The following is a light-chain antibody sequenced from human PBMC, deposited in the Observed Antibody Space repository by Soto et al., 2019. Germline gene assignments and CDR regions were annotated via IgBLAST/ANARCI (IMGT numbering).Light chain of an antibody. CDR1: KSISSC. CDR2: KAS. CDR3: QQYKVYPYI. Sequence: DIQMTQSPSTLSASVGDRVTITCRASKSISSCLAWYQQKPGQAPKLLIYKASDLQSGISSRFSGSGSGTEFTLTISSLQPDDYATYYCQQYKVYPYIFGQGTKLE. V-gene: IGKV1-5*03. J-gene: IGKJ2*01.